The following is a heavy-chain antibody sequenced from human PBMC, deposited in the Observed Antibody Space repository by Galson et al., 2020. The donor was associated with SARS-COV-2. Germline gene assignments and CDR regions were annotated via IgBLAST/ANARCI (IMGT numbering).Heavy chain of an antibody. J-gene: IGHJ4*02. Sequence: SETLSLTCSVSNGSINSDYWSWIRQTPGKGLEWIGFFHSDGSTNYNPSLKSRLTISVDTAKNQFSLRLSSVTAADTAVYFCAGYTTSSVSFDSWGQGTLVTVSS. CDR3: AGYTTSSVSFDS. D-gene: IGHD1-1*01. V-gene: IGHV4-59*08. CDR1: NGSINSDY. CDR2: FHSDGST.